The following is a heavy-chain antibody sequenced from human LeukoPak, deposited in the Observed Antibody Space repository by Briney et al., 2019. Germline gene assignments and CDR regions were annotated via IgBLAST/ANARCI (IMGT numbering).Heavy chain of an antibody. Sequence: SETPSLTCTVSGGSISSYYWSWIRQPPGKGLEWIGYIYYSGSTNYNPSLKSRVTISVDTSKNQFSLKLSSVTAADTAVYYCARGPYYDFWSGLPNWFDPWGQGTLVTVSS. CDR2: IYYSGST. CDR1: GGSISSYY. CDR3: ARGPYYDFWSGLPNWFDP. D-gene: IGHD3-3*01. V-gene: IGHV4-59*01. J-gene: IGHJ5*02.